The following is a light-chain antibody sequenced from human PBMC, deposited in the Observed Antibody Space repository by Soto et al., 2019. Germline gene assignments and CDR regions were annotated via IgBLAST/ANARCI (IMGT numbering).Light chain of an antibody. Sequence: DIQMTQSPSTLSASVLYIVTITCRASQIISSWLAWYQQKPGKAPKLLIYDASSLETGVPSRFSGSRSGTEFTLTISSLQPEDFATYYCQQYRKFGQGTKVDIK. J-gene: IGKJ1*01. V-gene: IGKV1-5*01. CDR3: QQYRK. CDR1: QIISSW. CDR2: DAS.